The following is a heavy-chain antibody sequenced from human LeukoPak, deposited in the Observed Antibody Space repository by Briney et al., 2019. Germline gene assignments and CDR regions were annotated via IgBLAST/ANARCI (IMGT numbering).Heavy chain of an antibody. CDR1: GGSVSSGYY. J-gene: IGHJ3*02. V-gene: IGHV4-38-2*02. D-gene: IGHD3-22*01. CDR2: INHSGST. CDR3: ARTTYDSSGSGAFDI. Sequence: SETLSLTCTVSGGSVSSGYYWSWIRQPPGKGLEWIGEINHSGSTYYNPSLKSRVTISVDRPNNQFSLKLSSVTAADTAVYYCARTTYDSSGSGAFDIWGQGTMVTVSS.